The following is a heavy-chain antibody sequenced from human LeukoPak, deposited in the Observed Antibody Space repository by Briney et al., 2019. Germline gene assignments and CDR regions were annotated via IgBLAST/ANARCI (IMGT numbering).Heavy chain of an antibody. Sequence: ASVKVSCKASGYTFTGYYMHWVRQAPGQGLEWMGWINPNSGGTNYAQKFQGRVTMTRDTSISTAYMELSRLRSDDTAVYYCARDHASGRHSGSYYLLDYWGQGTLVTVSS. CDR1: GYTFTGYY. D-gene: IGHD1-26*01. CDR3: ARDHASGRHSGSYYLLDY. CDR2: INPNSGGT. J-gene: IGHJ4*02. V-gene: IGHV1-2*02.